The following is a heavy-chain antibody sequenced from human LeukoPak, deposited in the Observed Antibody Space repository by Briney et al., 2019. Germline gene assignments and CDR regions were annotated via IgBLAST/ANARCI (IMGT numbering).Heavy chain of an antibody. CDR3: ASAPLNYYDSSGYGAFDI. CDR2: IYYSGST. CDR1: GGSISSSSYY. D-gene: IGHD3-22*01. J-gene: IGHJ3*02. Sequence: PSETLSLTCTVSGGSISSSSYYWGWIRQPPGKGLEWIGSIYYSGSTYYNPSLKSRVTISVDTSKNQFSLKLSSVTAADTAVYYCASAPLNYYDSSGYGAFDIWGQGTMVTVSS. V-gene: IGHV4-39*07.